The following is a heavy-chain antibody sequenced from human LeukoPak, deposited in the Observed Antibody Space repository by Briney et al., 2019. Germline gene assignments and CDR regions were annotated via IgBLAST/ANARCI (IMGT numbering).Heavy chain of an antibody. V-gene: IGHV4-59*01. Sequence: SETLSLTCTVSGRSISSYYWSWIRQPPGKGLEWIGYIYYSGSNNYNPSLKSRVTISVDTSKNQFSLKLSSVTAADTAVYYCARSRTVVIGAFDIWGQGTMVTVSS. D-gene: IGHD3-22*01. CDR2: IYYSGSN. CDR1: GRSISSYY. J-gene: IGHJ3*02. CDR3: ARSRTVVIGAFDI.